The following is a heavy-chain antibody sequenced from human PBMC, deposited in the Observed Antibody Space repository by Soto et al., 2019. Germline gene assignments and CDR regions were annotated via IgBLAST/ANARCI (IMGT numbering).Heavy chain of an antibody. Sequence: QVQLVESGGGVVQPGRSLSLSYAASGFTFSSYAMHWVRQAPGKGLEWVAVISYDGSNKYYADSVKGRFTISRDNSKNTLYLQMNSLRAEDTAVYYCARAKVFGVGAWFDPWGQGTLVTVSS. D-gene: IGHD3-3*01. J-gene: IGHJ5*02. CDR2: ISYDGSNK. CDR3: ARAKVFGVGAWFDP. CDR1: GFTFSSYA. V-gene: IGHV3-30-3*01.